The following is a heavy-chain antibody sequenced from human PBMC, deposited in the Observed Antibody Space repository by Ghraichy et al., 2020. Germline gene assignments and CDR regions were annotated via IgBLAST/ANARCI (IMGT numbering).Heavy chain of an antibody. V-gene: IGHV1-18*01. J-gene: IGHJ4*02. CDR1: GYTFTSYG. D-gene: IGHD2-2*01. Sequence: ASVKVSCKASGYTFTSYGISWVRQAPGQGLEWMGWISAYNGNTNYAQKLQGRVTMTTDTSTSTAYMELRSLRSDDTAVYYCARVLAPVGDIVVVPAAHFAPWVFLPSDYWGQGTLVTVSS. CDR3: ARVLAPVGDIVVVPAAHFAPWVFLPSDY. CDR2: ISAYNGNT.